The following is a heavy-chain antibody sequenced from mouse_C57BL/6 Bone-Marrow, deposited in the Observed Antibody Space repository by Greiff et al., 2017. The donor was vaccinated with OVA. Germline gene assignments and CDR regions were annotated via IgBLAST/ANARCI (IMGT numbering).Heavy chain of an antibody. CDR2: IYPGSGST. CDR1: GYTFTSYW. Sequence: VQLQQSGAELVKPGASVKMSCKASGYTFTSYWITWVKQRPGQGLEWIGDIYPGSGSTNYNEKFKSKATLTVDTSSSTAYMQLSSLTSEDSAVYYCARRTTVVANPSMDYWGQGTSVTVSS. D-gene: IGHD1-1*01. J-gene: IGHJ4*01. V-gene: IGHV1-55*01. CDR3: ARRTTVVANPSMDY.